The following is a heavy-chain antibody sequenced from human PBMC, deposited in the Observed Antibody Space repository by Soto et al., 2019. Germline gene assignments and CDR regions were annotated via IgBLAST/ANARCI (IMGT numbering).Heavy chain of an antibody. J-gene: IGHJ5*02. CDR3: AKDHSSSWKFGWFDP. CDR1: RFTFSSYA. Sequence: GGSLRLSCAASRFTFSSYAMSWVRQAPGKGLEWVSAISGSGGSTYYADSVKGRFTISRDNSKNTLYLQMNSLRAEDTAVYYCAKDHSSSWKFGWFDPWGQGTLVTVSS. CDR2: ISGSGGST. V-gene: IGHV3-23*01. D-gene: IGHD6-13*01.